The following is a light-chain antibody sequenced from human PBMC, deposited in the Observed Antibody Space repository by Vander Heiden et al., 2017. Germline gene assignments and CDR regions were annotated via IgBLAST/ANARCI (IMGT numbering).Light chain of an antibody. CDR1: QSVSSHY. Sequence: EIVLPQSPVTLSLSPGERATLSCRVSQSVSSHYLAWYQKKPGQAPRLLMYDASSRATGISDRFSGSGSGTDFTLTITRLEPEDFAVYYCQQNRTFGQGTKVEIK. CDR3: QQNRT. V-gene: IGKV3D-20*02. CDR2: DAS. J-gene: IGKJ1*01.